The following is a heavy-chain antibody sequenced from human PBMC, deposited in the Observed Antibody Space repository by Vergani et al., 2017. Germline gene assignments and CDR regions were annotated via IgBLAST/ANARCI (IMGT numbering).Heavy chain of an antibody. CDR3: ARQVAVAGKWWGPYYYYGMDV. Sequence: EVQLVQSGAEVKKPGESLRISCKGSGYSFTSYWISWVRQMPGKGLEWMGRIDPSDSYTNYSPSFQCHVTISADKSISTAYLQWSSLKASDTAMYYCARQVAVAGKWWGPYYYYGMDVWGQGTTVTVS. V-gene: IGHV5-10-1*01. CDR2: IDPSDSYT. J-gene: IGHJ6*02. D-gene: IGHD6-19*01. CDR1: GYSFTSYW.